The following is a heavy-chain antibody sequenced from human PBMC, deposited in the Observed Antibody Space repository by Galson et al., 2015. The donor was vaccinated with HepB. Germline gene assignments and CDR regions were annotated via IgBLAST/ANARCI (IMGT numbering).Heavy chain of an antibody. D-gene: IGHD1-26*01. CDR2: IKQDGSEK. CDR3: ARARLARGSWRFDY. Sequence: SLRLSCAASGFTFSSYWMSWVRQAPGKGLEWVANIKQDGSEKYYVDSVKGRFTISRDNAKNSLYLQMNSLRAEDTAVYYCARARLARGSWRFDYWGQGTLVTVSS. V-gene: IGHV3-7*03. J-gene: IGHJ4*02. CDR1: GFTFSSYW.